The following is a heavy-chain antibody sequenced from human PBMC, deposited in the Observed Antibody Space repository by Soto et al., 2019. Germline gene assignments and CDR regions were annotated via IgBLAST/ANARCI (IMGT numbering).Heavy chain of an antibody. Sequence: EVQLVESGGGLVQPGGSLRLSCAASGFTFSSYEMNWVRQAPGKGLEWVSYISSSGSTIYYADSVKGRFTISRDNAKNSLYLQMNSLRAEDTAVYYCASWWFGELLPFDYCGQGTLVTVSS. J-gene: IGHJ4*02. V-gene: IGHV3-48*03. D-gene: IGHD3-10*01. CDR2: ISSSGSTI. CDR3: ASWWFGELLPFDY. CDR1: GFTFSSYE.